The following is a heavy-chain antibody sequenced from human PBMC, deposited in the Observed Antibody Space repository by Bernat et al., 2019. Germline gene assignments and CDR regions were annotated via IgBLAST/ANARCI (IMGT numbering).Heavy chain of an antibody. CDR3: AKDHVDYSVLKGVDY. J-gene: IGHJ4*02. Sequence: QVQLVESGGGVVQPGRSLRLSCAASGFTFSSYGMHWVRQAPGKGLEWVAVISYDGSNKYYADSVKGRFTISRDNSKNTLYLQVNSLRAEDTAVYYCAKDHVDYSVLKGVDYWGQGTLVTVSS. D-gene: IGHD5/OR15-5a*01. CDR1: GFTFSSYG. V-gene: IGHV3-30*18. CDR2: ISYDGSNK.